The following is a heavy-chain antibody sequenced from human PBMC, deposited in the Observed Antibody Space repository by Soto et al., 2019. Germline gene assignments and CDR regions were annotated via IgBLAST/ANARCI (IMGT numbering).Heavy chain of an antibody. CDR1: GITFGGRA. CDR2: ITDTGGDT. D-gene: IGHD3-10*01. J-gene: IGHJ4*02. V-gene: IGHV3-23*01. Sequence: GGSLRLSCVASGITFGGRAMSWVRQAPGEGLEWVSTITDTGGDTKYADSVRGRFTMSRDNSKKTLYLQMNSLRVEDSALYYCARGSTDSYPGSRIFDFWGRGXLVTVYS. CDR3: ARGSTDSYPGSRIFDF.